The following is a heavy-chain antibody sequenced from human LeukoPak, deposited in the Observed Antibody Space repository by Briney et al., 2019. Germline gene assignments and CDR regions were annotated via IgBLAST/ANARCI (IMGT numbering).Heavy chain of an antibody. J-gene: IGHJ4*02. CDR3: ARDRDYSSSWLDY. V-gene: IGHV3-33*01. D-gene: IGHD6-13*01. CDR2: IWYDGSNK. Sequence: PGRSLRLSCAPSGFTFSSYGMHWVRQAPGKGLEWVAVIWYDGSNKYYADSVKGRFTISRDNSKNTLYLQMNSLRAEDTAVYYCARDRDYSSSWLDYWGQGTLVTVSS. CDR1: GFTFSSYG.